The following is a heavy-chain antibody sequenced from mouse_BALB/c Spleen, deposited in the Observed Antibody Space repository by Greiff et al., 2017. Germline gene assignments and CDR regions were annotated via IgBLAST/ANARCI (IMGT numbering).Heavy chain of an antibody. J-gene: IGHJ2*01. CDR1: GYTFTSYW. CDR3: ARRARLGLFDY. Sequence: QVQLKQSGAELAKPGASVKMSCKASGYTFTSYWMHWVKQRPGQGLEWIGYINPSTGYTEYNQKFKDKATLTADKSSSTAYMQLSSLTSEDSAVYYCARRARLGLFDYWGQGTTLTVSS. CDR2: INPSTGYT. D-gene: IGHD4-1*01. V-gene: IGHV1-7*01.